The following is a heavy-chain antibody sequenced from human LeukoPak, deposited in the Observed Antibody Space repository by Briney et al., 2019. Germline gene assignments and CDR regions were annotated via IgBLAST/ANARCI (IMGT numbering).Heavy chain of an antibody. J-gene: IGHJ4*02. Sequence: GGSLRLSCAASGFTVSSNYMSWVRQAPGKGLEWVSVIYSGGSTYYADSVKGRFTISRDNSKNTLYLQMNSLIAEDTAVYYCARVYGDYDYFDYWGEGSLVTVS. CDR1: GFTVSSNY. D-gene: IGHD4-17*01. CDR2: IYSGGST. CDR3: ARVYGDYDYFDY. V-gene: IGHV3-53*01.